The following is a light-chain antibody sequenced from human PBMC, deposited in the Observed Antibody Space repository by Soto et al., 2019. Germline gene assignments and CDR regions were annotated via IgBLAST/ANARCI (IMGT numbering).Light chain of an antibody. J-gene: IGKJ1*01. CDR1: QSVGTN. CDR2: GVS. V-gene: IGKV3-15*01. Sequence: ERVMTQSPVTLSVSPGESVTLSCRASQSVGTNLAWYQQKPGQAPSLLIYGVSTRATGIPTRFSGSGSGRQFTLTISSLQSEDFAVYYCQQYNNWPQTFCQGTKVEIK. CDR3: QQYNNWPQT.